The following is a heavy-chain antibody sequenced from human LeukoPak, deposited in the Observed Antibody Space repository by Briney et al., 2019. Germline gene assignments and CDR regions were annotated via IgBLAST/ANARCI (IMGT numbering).Heavy chain of an antibody. CDR1: GFTFNNYW. J-gene: IGHJ4*02. V-gene: IGHV3-74*01. Sequence: TGGSLRLSCAASGFTFNNYWMHWVRQAPGKGLVWVSRINSDASTTNYVDSVKGRFTISRDNSKNTLYLQMNSLRAEDTAVYYCAKAMLTGDRGPFDYWGQGTLVTVSS. CDR2: INSDASTT. CDR3: AKAMLTGDRGPFDY. D-gene: IGHD7-27*01.